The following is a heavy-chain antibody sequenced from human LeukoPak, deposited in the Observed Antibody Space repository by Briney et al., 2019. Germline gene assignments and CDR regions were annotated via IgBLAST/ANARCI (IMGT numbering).Heavy chain of an antibody. CDR2: INPNSGGT. J-gene: IGHJ4*02. Sequence: ASVKVSCKASGYTFTGYYMHRVRQAPGQGLEWMGWINPNSGGTNYAQKFQGRVTMTRDTSISTAYMELSRLRSDDTAVYYCARGQTTVVIYNYWGQGTLVTVSS. CDR3: ARGQTTVVIYNY. D-gene: IGHD4-23*01. CDR1: GYTFTGYY. V-gene: IGHV1-2*02.